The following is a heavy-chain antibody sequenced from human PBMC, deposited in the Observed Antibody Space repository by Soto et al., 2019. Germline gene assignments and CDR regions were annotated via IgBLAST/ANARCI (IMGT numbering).Heavy chain of an antibody. CDR3: ARGDCSGGSCREDYYYYGMDV. CDR1: GFTFSSYW. J-gene: IGHJ6*02. Sequence: GGSLRLSCAASGFTFSSYWMHWVRQAPGKGLVWVSRINSDGSSTSYADSVKGRFTISRDNAKNTLYLQMNSLRAEDTAVYYCARGDCSGGSCREDYYYYGMDVWGQGTTVTVSS. CDR2: INSDGSST. V-gene: IGHV3-74*01. D-gene: IGHD2-15*01.